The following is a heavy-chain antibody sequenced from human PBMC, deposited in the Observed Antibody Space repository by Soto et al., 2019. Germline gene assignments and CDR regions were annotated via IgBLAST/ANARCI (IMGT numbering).Heavy chain of an antibody. CDR1: GFTVSSNY. J-gene: IGHJ6*02. Sequence: GGSLRLSCAASGFTVSSNYMSWVRQAPGKGLEWVSVIYSGGSTYYADSVKGRFTISRDNSKNTLYLQMNSLRAEDTAVYYCVRDWAGTYYYGMDVWGQGTTVTVSS. CDR2: IYSGGST. V-gene: IGHV3-66*01. CDR3: VRDWAGTYYYGMDV. D-gene: IGHD6-19*01.